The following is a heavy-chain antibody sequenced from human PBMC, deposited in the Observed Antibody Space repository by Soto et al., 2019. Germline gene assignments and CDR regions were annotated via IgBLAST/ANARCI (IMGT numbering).Heavy chain of an antibody. D-gene: IGHD5-12*01. CDR2: INPNTADT. J-gene: IGHJ6*02. CDR3: ARDVDIVGDYYSYAMGV. V-gene: IGHV1-2*04. CDR1: GYNFSDFY. Sequence: ASVKVSCKASGYNFSDFYIHWVRQAPGQGLEWMGWINPNTADTNYSQKFQGWVTMTRDTSISTAYMELRRLKSDDTAVYYCARDVDIVGDYYSYAMGVWGQGTTVTVYS.